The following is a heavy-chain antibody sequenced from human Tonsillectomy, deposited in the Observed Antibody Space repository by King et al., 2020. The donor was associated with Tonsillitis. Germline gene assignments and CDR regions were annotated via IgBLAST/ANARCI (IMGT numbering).Heavy chain of an antibody. CDR3: ARDNYYDNSYYYRFDY. V-gene: IGHV1-2*02. D-gene: IGHD3-22*01. CDR2: INPNSGGT. J-gene: IGHJ4*02. Sequence: VQLVQSGAEVKKPGASVKVSCKASGYTFTGYYMHWVRQAPGQGLEWMGWINPNSGGTNYAQKFQGRVTMTRDTSISTAYMELSRLRSDDTAVYYCARDNYYDNSYYYRFDYWGQGTLVTVSS. CDR1: GYTFTGYY.